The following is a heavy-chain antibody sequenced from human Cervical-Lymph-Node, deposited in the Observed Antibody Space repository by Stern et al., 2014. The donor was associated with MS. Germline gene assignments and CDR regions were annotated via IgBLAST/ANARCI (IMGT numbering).Heavy chain of an antibody. CDR1: GFTFTSSA. J-gene: IGHJ4*02. CDR2: IVVGSGNT. Sequence: QLVESGPEGKKPGTSVKVSCKASGFTFTSSAVQWVRQARGQRIQGIGWIVVGSGNTNYAQKFQERVTITRDMSTSTAYMELSSLRSEDTAVYYCAADRGSGTLDYWGQGTLVTVSS. CDR3: AADRGSGTLDY. V-gene: IGHV1-58*01. D-gene: IGHD3-16*01.